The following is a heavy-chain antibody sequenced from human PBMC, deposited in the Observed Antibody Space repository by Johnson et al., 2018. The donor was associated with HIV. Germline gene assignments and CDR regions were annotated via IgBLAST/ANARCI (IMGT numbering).Heavy chain of an antibody. CDR2: INWNGGRT. J-gene: IGHJ3*02. CDR1: GFTFDDCG. CDR3: ARELGYCSGGSCHDAFDI. Sequence: VESGGGVVQPGRSLRLSCAASGFTFDDCGMNWVRQAPGKGLEWVSGINWNGGRTGYADSVKGRFTISRDNAKNSLYLQMNSLRAEDTALYYCARELGYCSGGSCHDAFDIWGQGTMVTVSS. D-gene: IGHD2-15*01. V-gene: IGHV3-20*04.